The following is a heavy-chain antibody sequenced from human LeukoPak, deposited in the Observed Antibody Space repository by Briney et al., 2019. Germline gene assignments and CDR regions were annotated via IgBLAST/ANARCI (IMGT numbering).Heavy chain of an antibody. V-gene: IGHV5-51*01. CDR3: ARHGVGSSWFGFDY. Sequence: GESLKISCQASGYTFNTYWIGWVRQMPGKGLEWMGIINPGDSDPRYSPSLQGRATISADRSISTAYLQWSSLKASDTAMYYCARHGVGSSWFGFDYWGQGTLVTVSS. CDR1: GYTFNTYW. D-gene: IGHD6-13*01. CDR2: INPGDSDP. J-gene: IGHJ4*02.